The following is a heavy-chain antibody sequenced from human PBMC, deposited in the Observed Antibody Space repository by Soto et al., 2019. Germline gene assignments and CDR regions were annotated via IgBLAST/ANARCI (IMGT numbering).Heavy chain of an antibody. CDR1: GYSFTSYW. V-gene: IGHV5-51*01. Sequence: GESLKISCKGSGYSFTSYWIGWVRQMPGKGLEWMGIIYPGDSDTRYSPSFQGQVTISADKAISTAYLQWSSLKASDTAMYYCARHNWNDVSVWNWFDPWGQGTLVTVSS. CDR3: ARHNWNDVSVWNWFDP. J-gene: IGHJ5*02. D-gene: IGHD1-20*01. CDR2: IYPGDSDT.